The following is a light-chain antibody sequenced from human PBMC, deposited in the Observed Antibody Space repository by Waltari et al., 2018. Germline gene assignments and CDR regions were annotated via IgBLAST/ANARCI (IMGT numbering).Light chain of an antibody. CDR2: VAS. CDR3: QQYYEWPLT. V-gene: IGKV3D-15*01. J-gene: IGKJ4*01. CDR1: QSVSST. Sequence: EIVMTQSPATLSVSPGERATLSCRASQSVSSTLAWYQQKPGQPPRLLIYVASTRATATPARFSGSGSGTEFTLAISSLQSEDFAVYYCQQYYEWPLTFGGGTKVEIK.